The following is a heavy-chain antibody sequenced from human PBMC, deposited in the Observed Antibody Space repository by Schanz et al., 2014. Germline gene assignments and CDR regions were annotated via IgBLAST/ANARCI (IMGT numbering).Heavy chain of an antibody. Sequence: EVHLLESGGGLVEPGGSLRLSCATSGFSLDIFAVSWVRQAPGKGLEWVSYVSRSTPDIYYADSVKGRFTMSRDNAKNSVFLQMNSLRAEDTAVYYCAKSQGSSFDSWGQGTLVTVSS. CDR2: VSRSTPDI. V-gene: IGHV3-48*01. CDR3: AKSQGSSFDS. J-gene: IGHJ4*02. D-gene: IGHD6-13*01. CDR1: GFSLDIFA.